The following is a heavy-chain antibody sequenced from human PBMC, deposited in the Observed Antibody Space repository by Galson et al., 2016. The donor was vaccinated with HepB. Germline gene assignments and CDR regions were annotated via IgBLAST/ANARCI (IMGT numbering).Heavy chain of an antibody. V-gene: IGHV3-15*01. CDR3: TTLSPAAASDY. CDR1: GLTFNNYG. J-gene: IGHJ4*02. D-gene: IGHD6-13*01. Sequence: SLRLSCAASGLTFNNYGMTWVRQAPGKGLEWVGRSKGKTDGGTTDYAVPVKGRFTISRDDSKNTLYQQMNSLKTEDTAVYFCTTLSPAAASDYWGQGTLIIVSS. CDR2: SKGKTDGGTT.